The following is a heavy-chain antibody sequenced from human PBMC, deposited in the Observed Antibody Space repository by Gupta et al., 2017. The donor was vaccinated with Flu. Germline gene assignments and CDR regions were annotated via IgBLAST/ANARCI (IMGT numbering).Heavy chain of an antibody. CDR2: INRDGSST. CDR1: GFTFSSYW. D-gene: IGHD1-26*01. V-gene: IGHV3-74*01. Sequence: EVQLVESGGGLVQPGGSLRLSCAASGFTFSSYWMHWVRQAPGKGLVWVSRINRDGSSTSYADSVKGRFTISRDNAKNTLYLQMNSLRAEDTAVYYCARDLMLVGAGGGWVGMDVWGQGTTVTVSS. J-gene: IGHJ6*02. CDR3: ARDLMLVGAGGGWVGMDV.